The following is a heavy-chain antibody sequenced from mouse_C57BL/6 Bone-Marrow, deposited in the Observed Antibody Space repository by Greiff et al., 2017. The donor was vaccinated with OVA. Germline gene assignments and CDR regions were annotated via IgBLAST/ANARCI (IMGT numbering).Heavy chain of an antibody. CDR3: ARLTGADY. CDR1: GFTFSSYG. D-gene: IGHD4-1*01. J-gene: IGHJ2*01. V-gene: IGHV5-6*01. Sequence: VQLKESGGDLVKPGGSLKLSCAASGFTFSSYGMSWVRQTPDKRLEWVATISSGGSYTYYPDSVKGRFTISRDNAKNTLYLQMSSLKSEDTARYYCARLTGADYWGQGTTLTVSS. CDR2: ISSGGSYT.